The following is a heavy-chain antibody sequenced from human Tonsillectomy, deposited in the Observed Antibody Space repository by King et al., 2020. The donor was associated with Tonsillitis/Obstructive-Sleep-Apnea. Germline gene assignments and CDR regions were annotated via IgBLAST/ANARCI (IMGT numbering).Heavy chain of an antibody. Sequence: VQLVESGGGLAQPGGSMRLSCAASGFTFSGYEMNWVRQAPGKGLEWVSYISSRGSTIYYADSVKGRFTISGDNAKNSLYLQMNSLRAEDSAVYYCARAGYDFWSGYYSYYFDYWGQGTLVTVSS. V-gene: IGHV3-48*03. J-gene: IGHJ4*02. CDR2: ISSRGSTI. D-gene: IGHD3-3*01. CDR1: GFTFSGYE. CDR3: ARAGYDFWSGYYSYYFDY.